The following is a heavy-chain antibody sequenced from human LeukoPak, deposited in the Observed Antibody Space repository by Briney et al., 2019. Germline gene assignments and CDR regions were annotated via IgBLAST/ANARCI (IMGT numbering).Heavy chain of an antibody. J-gene: IGHJ6*04. CDR2: INAGNGNT. CDR3: ARDQGIAAAGRYYYGMDV. V-gene: IGHV1-3*01. Sequence: ASVNVSCKASGYTFTSYAMHWVRQAPGQRLEWMGWINAGNGNTKYSQKFQGRVTITRDTSASTAYMELSSLRSEDTAVYYCARDQGIAAAGRYYYGMDVWGKGTTVTVSS. CDR1: GYTFTSYA. D-gene: IGHD6-13*01.